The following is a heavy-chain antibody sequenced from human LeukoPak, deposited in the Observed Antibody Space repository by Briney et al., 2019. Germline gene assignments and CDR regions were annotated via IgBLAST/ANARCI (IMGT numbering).Heavy chain of an antibody. CDR3: ARGRAIFGVVTNPYYFDY. CDR1: GFTFSNYW. Sequence: GGSLRLSCAASGFTFSNYWMSWVRQAPGKGLEWVANIKQDGSEKYDVDSVKGRFTISRDNAKNSVYLQMNSLRAEDTAVYYCARGRAIFGVVTNPYYFDYWGQGTLVTVSS. CDR2: IKQDGSEK. D-gene: IGHD3-3*01. V-gene: IGHV3-7*01. J-gene: IGHJ4*02.